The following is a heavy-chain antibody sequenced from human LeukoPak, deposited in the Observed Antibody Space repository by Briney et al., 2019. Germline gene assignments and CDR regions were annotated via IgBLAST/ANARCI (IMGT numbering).Heavy chain of an antibody. Sequence: RGESLKISCKGSGYSFTSYWIGWVRQMPGKGLEWMAIINPGGSDTRYSPSFQGQVIISADKSISTAYLQWSSLKASDTAMYYCARPYSSGWHVASGAFDYWGQGTLVTVSS. D-gene: IGHD6-19*01. CDR1: GYSFTSYW. CDR3: ARPYSSGWHVASGAFDY. CDR2: INPGGSDT. V-gene: IGHV5-51*01. J-gene: IGHJ4*02.